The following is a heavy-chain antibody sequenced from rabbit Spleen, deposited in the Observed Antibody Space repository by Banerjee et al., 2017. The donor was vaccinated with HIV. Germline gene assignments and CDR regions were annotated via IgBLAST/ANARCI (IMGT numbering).Heavy chain of an antibody. CDR1: GFSFSSGYW. CDR3: ARGDNSAAYSSDW. CDR2: ISTSSGSA. Sequence: QSLEESGGDLVKPGASLTLTCTAAGFSFSSGYWMCWVRQAPGKGLEWIGCISTSSGSAYYASWAKGRFTISKTSTTVTLQMTSLTPADTATYFCARGDNSAAYSSDWWGPGTLVTVS. V-gene: IGHV1S40*01. J-gene: IGHJ4*01. D-gene: IGHD4-1*01.